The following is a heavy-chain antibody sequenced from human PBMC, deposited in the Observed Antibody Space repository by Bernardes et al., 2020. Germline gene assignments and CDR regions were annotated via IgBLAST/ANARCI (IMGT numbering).Heavy chain of an antibody. Sequence: GGSLRLSCAASGFTFSSYGMHWVRPAPGKGLEWVAVISYDGSNKYYADSVKGRFTISRDNSKNTLYLQMNSLRAEDTAVYYCARDLRLGENKYGYYFYYGMDVWGKGTTVTVSS. CDR2: ISYDGSNK. V-gene: IGHV3-30*03. D-gene: IGHD4-17*01. CDR3: ARDLRLGENKYGYYFYYGMDV. CDR1: GFTFSSYG. J-gene: IGHJ6*04.